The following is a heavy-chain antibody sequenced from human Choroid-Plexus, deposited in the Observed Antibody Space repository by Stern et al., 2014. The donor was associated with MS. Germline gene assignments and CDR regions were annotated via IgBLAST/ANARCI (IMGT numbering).Heavy chain of an antibody. V-gene: IGHV3-30*18. Sequence: QVQLVESGGGVAQPGRPLILSCAASGFTFSNFGMHWVRQAPGKGLEWVELRSYDGSDKYYEDSVKGRFTIFRDNSKNTLYMHMNSRRAEDTAVYYCAKDRQWSTYFFDYWGQGSLVTVSS. CDR1: GFTFSNFG. J-gene: IGHJ4*02. CDR2: RSYDGSDK. CDR3: AKDRQWSTYFFDY. D-gene: IGHD2-15*01.